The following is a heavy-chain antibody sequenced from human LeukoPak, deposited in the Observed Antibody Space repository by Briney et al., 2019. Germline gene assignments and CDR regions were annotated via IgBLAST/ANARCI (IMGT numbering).Heavy chain of an antibody. V-gene: IGHV4-38-2*01. Sequence: SETLSLTCVVSGYSIRNGDYWGWIRQSPGKGLEWIASMYNSVSTHYNPSLKSRVTILVDTTKNEFSLKMRSVTAADTAVYYCARNGSSGFFDYWGQGTLATVSS. CDR2: MYNSVST. D-gene: IGHD6-6*01. CDR1: GYSIRNGDY. CDR3: ARNGSSGFFDY. J-gene: IGHJ4*02.